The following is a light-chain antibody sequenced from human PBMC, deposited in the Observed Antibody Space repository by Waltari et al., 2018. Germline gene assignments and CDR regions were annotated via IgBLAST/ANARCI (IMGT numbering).Light chain of an antibody. V-gene: IGLV4-69*01. CDR3: QTGGHGTWV. Sequence: QLVLTQSPSASASLGASVKLTCTLSSGHSSNVIAWLQQQPEKGPRYLMKVNSDGSHSKGDGSPDRFSGSSSGAERYLTISSRQSEDEADYYCQTGGHGTWVFGGGTKLTVL. CDR1: SGHSSNV. J-gene: IGLJ3*02. CDR2: VNSDGSH.